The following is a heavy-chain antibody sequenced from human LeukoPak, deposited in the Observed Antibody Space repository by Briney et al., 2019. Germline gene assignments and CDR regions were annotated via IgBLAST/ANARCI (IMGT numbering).Heavy chain of an antibody. J-gene: IGHJ5*02. CDR1: GFTFSSYG. Sequence: GGSLRLSCAASGFTFSSYGMHWVRQAPGKGLEWVAFIRYDGSNKYYADSVKGRFTISRDNSKNTLYLQMNSLRAEDMAVYYCARGGQQLVSWFDPWGQGTLVTVSS. V-gene: IGHV3-30*02. CDR2: IRYDGSNK. D-gene: IGHD6-13*01. CDR3: ARGGQQLVSWFDP.